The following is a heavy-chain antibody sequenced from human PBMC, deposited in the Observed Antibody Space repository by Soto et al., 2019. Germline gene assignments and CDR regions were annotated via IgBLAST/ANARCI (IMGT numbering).Heavy chain of an antibody. CDR3: AKVDTATLLIYTFDY. D-gene: IGHD5-18*01. CDR2: ISGSGGST. Sequence: GGSLRLSCAASGFTFSSYAMSWVRQAPGKGLEWVSAISGSGGSTYYADSVKGRFTISRDNSKNTLYLQMNSLRAEDTAVYYCAKVDTATLLIYTFDYWGQGTLVTVSS. J-gene: IGHJ4*02. CDR1: GFTFSSYA. V-gene: IGHV3-23*01.